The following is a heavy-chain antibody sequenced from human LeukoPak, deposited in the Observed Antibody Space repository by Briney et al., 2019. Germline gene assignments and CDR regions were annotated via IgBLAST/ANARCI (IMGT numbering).Heavy chain of an antibody. V-gene: IGHV3-30*18. CDR1: GFTFSSYG. CDR2: ISYDGSNK. J-gene: IGHJ4*02. CDR3: AKADGGYCSGGSCYGQSVNY. D-gene: IGHD2-15*01. Sequence: GGSLRLSCAASGFTFSSYGMHWVRQAPGKGLEWVAVISYDGSNKYYADSVKGRFTISRDNSKNTLYLKMNSLRAEDTAVYYCAKADGGYCSGGSCYGQSVNYWGQGTLVTVSS.